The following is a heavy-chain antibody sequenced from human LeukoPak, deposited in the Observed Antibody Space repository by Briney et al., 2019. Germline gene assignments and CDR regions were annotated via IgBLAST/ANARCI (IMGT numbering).Heavy chain of an antibody. J-gene: IGHJ4*02. CDR1: GFTFSSYA. CDR2: ISGSGGST. Sequence: GGSLRLSCAASGFTFSSYAMRWVRQAPGNGQEWVSAISGSGGSTYYADSVKGRFTISRDNPDNTLYLQMHSLRAEDTAVYYCAKVIVGATYYFYYWGQGTLGTVSS. D-gene: IGHD1-26*01. CDR3: AKVIVGATYYFYY. V-gene: IGHV3-23*01.